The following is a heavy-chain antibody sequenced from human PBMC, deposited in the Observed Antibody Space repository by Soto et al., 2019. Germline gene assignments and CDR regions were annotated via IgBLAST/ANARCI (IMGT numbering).Heavy chain of an antibody. CDR3: ARRSSGSIAAPTKRYYYGMDV. CDR1: GGTFSSYA. V-gene: IGHV1-69*01. J-gene: IGHJ6*02. D-gene: IGHD6-6*01. Sequence: QVQLVQSGAEVKKPGSSVKVSCKASGGTFSSYAISWVRQAPGQGLEWMGGIIPIFGTANYAQKFQGRVKIPADESTSTAYMELSSLRSEDTAVYYCARRSSGSIAAPTKRYYYGMDVWGQGTTVTVSS. CDR2: IIPIFGTA.